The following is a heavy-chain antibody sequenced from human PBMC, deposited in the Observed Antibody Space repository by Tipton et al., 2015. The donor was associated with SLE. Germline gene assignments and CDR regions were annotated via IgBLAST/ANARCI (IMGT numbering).Heavy chain of an antibody. J-gene: IGHJ4*02. D-gene: IGHD2-21*01. CDR2: IYFSGSA. CDR1: GGSISNYY. Sequence: TLSLTCTVSGGSISNYYWSWIRQPPGKGLEWIGYIYFSGSANYNPSLKSRVTISVDTSRNQFSLKLTSVTAADTAVYYCARDSCGGDCSILDYWGRGTQVTVSS. CDR3: ARDSCGGDCSILDY. V-gene: IGHV4-59*12.